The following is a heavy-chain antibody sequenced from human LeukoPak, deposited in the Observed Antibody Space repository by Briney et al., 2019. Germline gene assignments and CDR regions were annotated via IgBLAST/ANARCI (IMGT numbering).Heavy chain of an antibody. J-gene: IGHJ5*02. V-gene: IGHV1-46*01. Sequence: ASVTLTCKVSGDTFSSSYLNWMRQAPGQGLEWMGIINPSGGSTSYAQKFQGRVTMTRDTSTSTVYMELSSLRAEDTAVYYCARATAIAAAANEGDFDPWGQGTLVTVSS. CDR3: ARATAIAAAANEGDFDP. D-gene: IGHD6-13*01. CDR1: GDTFSSSY. CDR2: INPSGGST.